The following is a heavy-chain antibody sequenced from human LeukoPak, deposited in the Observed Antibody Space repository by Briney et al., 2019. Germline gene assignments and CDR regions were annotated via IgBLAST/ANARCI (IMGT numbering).Heavy chain of an antibody. Sequence: SETLSLTCTVSGGSISSYYWSWIRQPPGKGLEWIGYIYTSGSTNYNPSLKSRVTISVDTSKNQFSLKLSSVTAADTAVYYCARLHHYYDFWSGYKNSFDPWGQGTLVTVSS. CDR1: GGSISSYY. D-gene: IGHD3-3*01. V-gene: IGHV4-4*09. J-gene: IGHJ5*02. CDR2: IYTSGST. CDR3: ARLHHYYDFWSGYKNSFDP.